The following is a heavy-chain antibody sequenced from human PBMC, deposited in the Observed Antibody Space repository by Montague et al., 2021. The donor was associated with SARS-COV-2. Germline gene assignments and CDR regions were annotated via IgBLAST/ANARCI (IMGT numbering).Heavy chain of an antibody. CDR3: ASLGSPAYCGGDCYLRDYGMDV. V-gene: IGHV4-4*02. Sequence: SETLSLTCAVSGASVTSINWWSWVRQPPGQGLEWVGNIFHSGSASYNPSLKSRVTMSVDTSKKHFSLRLSSVTAADTAVYFCASLGSPAYCGGDCYLRDYGMDVWGQGTRVTVSS. J-gene: IGHJ6*02. CDR1: GASVTSINW. CDR2: IFHSGSA. D-gene: IGHD2-21*02.